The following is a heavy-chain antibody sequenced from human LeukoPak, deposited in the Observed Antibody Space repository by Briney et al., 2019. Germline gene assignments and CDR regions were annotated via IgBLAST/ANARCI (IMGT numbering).Heavy chain of an antibody. Sequence: PSETLSLTCAVYGGSFSGYYWSWIRQPPGKGLEWIGEINHSGSTNYNPSLKSRVTISVDTSKNQFSLKLSSVTAADTAVYYCARHRRAPISTYYYDSSGPFDYWGQGTLVTVSS. J-gene: IGHJ4*02. CDR1: GGSFSGYY. CDR2: INHSGST. D-gene: IGHD3-22*01. CDR3: ARHRRAPISTYYYDSSGPFDY. V-gene: IGHV4-34*01.